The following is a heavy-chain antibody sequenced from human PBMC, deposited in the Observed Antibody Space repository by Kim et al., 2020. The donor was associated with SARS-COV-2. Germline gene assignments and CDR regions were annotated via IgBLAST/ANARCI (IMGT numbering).Heavy chain of an antibody. CDR1: GGTFSSYA. CDR2: IIPILGIA. V-gene: IGHV1-69*04. CDR3: ARVYLNIYGDYGTGWFDP. Sequence: SVKVSCKASGGTFSSYAISWVRQAPGQGLEWMGRIIPILGIANYAQKFQGRVTITADKSTSTAYMELSSLRSEDTAVYYCARVYLNIYGDYGTGWFDPWGQGTLVTVSS. D-gene: IGHD4-17*01. J-gene: IGHJ5*02.